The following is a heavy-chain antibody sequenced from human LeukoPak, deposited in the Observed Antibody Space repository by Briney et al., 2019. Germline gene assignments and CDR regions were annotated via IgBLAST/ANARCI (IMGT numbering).Heavy chain of an antibody. CDR2: ISGSGGST. CDR1: GFTFSSYG. D-gene: IGHD3-22*01. CDR3: AKEGPVNSSGFNYFDY. Sequence: GGSLRLSCAASGFTFSSYGMSWVRQAPGKGLEWASAISGSGGSTYYADSVKGRFTISRDNSKNTLYLQMNSLRAEDTAVYYCAKEGPVNSSGFNYFDYWGQGTLVTVSS. J-gene: IGHJ4*02. V-gene: IGHV3-23*01.